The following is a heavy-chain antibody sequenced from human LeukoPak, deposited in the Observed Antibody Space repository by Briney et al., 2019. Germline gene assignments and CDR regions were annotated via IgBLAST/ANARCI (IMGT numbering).Heavy chain of an antibody. J-gene: IGHJ6*03. CDR2: IYSVGST. V-gene: IGHV3-53*01. D-gene: IGHD6-13*01. CDR1: GFTVSSNC. CDR3: AKLERGKYSSSRYQTYYYYYLDV. Sequence: GGSLRLSCAASGFTVSSNCMSSVRQAPGKGLGWVSFIYSVGSTYYEDSWKGRFTIYRDNSKNTLYLQMNSLRAEATAVYYCAKLERGKYSSSRYQTYYYYYLDVWGKGTTVTISS.